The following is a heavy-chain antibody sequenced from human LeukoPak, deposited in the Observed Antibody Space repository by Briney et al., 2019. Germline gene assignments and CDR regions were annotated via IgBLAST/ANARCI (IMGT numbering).Heavy chain of an antibody. Sequence: GGSLRLSCAASGFTFSSYSMNWVRQAPGKGLEWVSYISSSSSTIYYADSVKGRFTISRDNAKNSLYLQMNSLRVEDTAIYYCARDRGQWELLLDFWGQGTLVTVSS. J-gene: IGHJ4*02. D-gene: IGHD1-26*01. CDR2: ISSSSSTI. CDR3: ARDRGQWELLLDF. V-gene: IGHV3-48*04. CDR1: GFTFSSYS.